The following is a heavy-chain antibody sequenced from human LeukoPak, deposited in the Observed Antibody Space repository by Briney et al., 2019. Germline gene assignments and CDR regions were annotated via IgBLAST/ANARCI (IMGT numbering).Heavy chain of an antibody. CDR2: ISGSGGGT. J-gene: IGHJ4*02. V-gene: IGHV3-23*01. CDR3: AKDRLAAAGTMGVTFFDY. CDR1: GFTFSSYW. D-gene: IGHD6-13*01. Sequence: GGSLRLSCAASGFTFSSYWMNWVRQAPGKGLEWVSAISGSGGGTYYADSVKGRFTISRDNSKNTLYLQMNSLRAEDTAVYYCAKDRLAAAGTMGVTFFDYWGQGTLVTVSS.